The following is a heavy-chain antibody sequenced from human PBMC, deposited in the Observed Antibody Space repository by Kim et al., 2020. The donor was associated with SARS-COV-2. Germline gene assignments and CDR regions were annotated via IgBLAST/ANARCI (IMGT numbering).Heavy chain of an antibody. V-gene: IGHV3-33*01. CDR3: ARDGGEHKYYDFWSGYSYYYYMDV. D-gene: IGHD3-3*01. J-gene: IGHJ6*03. CDR1: GFNFSSYG. Sequence: GGSLRLSCAASGFNFSSYGMHWVRQAPGKGLEWVAVIWYDGSNKYYADSVKGRFTISRDNSKNTLYLQMNSLRAEDTAVYYCARDGGEHKYYDFWSGYSYYYYMDVWGKGTTVTVSS. CDR2: IWYDGSNK.